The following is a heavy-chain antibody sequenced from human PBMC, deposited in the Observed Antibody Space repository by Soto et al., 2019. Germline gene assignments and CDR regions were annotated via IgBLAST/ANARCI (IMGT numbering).Heavy chain of an antibody. CDR1: GFTVSLYA. V-gene: IGHV3-33*01. CDR2: IWGDGSDK. CDR3: ARSADCTGTSGYLRGHSDS. D-gene: IGHD2-8*02. Sequence: GGSLRLSCAASGFTVSLYAIHWVRQAPGKGLEWVAAIWGDGSDKKYADSVKGRFTVSRDNSKHTLYLQMNSLRDEDTAVYFCARSADCTGTSGYLRGHSDSWGPGTMGTVSS. J-gene: IGHJ4*02.